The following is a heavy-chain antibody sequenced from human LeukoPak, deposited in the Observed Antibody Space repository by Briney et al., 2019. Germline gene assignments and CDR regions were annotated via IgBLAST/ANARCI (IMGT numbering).Heavy chain of an antibody. CDR3: ASGPRIATSDWFDP. D-gene: IGHD6-13*01. CDR1: GGSFSGYY. J-gene: IGHJ5*02. Sequence: PSETLSLTCAVYGGSFSGYYWSWIRQPPGKGLEWIGYIYYSGSTDYNPSLKSRVTISVDTSKNQFSLKLRSVTAADTAVYYCASGPRIATSDWFDPWGQGTLVTVSS. V-gene: IGHV4-34*01. CDR2: IYYSGST.